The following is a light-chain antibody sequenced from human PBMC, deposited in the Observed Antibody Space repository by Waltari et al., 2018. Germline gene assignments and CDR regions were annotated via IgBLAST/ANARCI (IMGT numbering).Light chain of an antibody. V-gene: IGLV8-61*01. Sequence: QTVVTQEPSLSVSPGGTVTLTCALSSGSISSTSYVSWYQQSPGQAPRTLVYKINSRSSGVPDRFSGSMVGNRAALTITGAQEEDESEYYCLLYMGSGIWVFGGGTKLTVL. J-gene: IGLJ3*02. CDR2: KIN. CDR3: LLYMGSGIWV. CDR1: SGSISSTSY.